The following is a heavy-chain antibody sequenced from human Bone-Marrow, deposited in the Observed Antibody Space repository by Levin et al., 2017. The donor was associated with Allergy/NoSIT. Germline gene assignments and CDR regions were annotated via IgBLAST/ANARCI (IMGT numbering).Heavy chain of an antibody. V-gene: IGHV3-74*01. J-gene: IGHJ3*01. CDR2: INSDKSST. CDR3: AREYNSAGAFDL. CDR1: GFTFSSYW. D-gene: IGHD1-14*01. Sequence: ASVKVSCAASGFTFSSYWIHWVRQAPGKGLVWVSHINSDKSSTNYADSVKGRFTISRDNAKNTVYLQMNSLRAEDTAVYYCAREYNSAGAFDLWGQGTMVTVSS.